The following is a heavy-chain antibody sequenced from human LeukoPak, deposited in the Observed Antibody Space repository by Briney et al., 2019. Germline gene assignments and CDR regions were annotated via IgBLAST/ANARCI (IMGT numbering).Heavy chain of an antibody. CDR3: ARVRGTFDY. CDR2: INPSGGST. Sequence: VASVKVSCKASGYTFTSYYMHWVRQAPGQGLEWMGIINPSGGSTSYAQKFQGRVTMTRDTSTSTAYMELRSLRSDDTAVYYCARVRGTFDYWGQGTLVTVSS. D-gene: IGHD3-16*01. CDR1: GYTFTSYY. J-gene: IGHJ4*02. V-gene: IGHV1-46*01.